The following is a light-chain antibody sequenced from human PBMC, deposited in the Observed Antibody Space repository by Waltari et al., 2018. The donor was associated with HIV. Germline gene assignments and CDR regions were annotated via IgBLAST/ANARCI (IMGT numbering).Light chain of an antibody. J-gene: IGLJ3*02. CDR3: TSYISSSIPV. V-gene: IGLV2-14*01. CDR2: EVT. Sequence: QSALTQPASVSGSPGQSLTISCTGTSSDINIYNSVSCYQHHPGKAPKVLIYEVTNRPSGVSNRFSGSKSGDTASLTISGLQAEDEADYFCTSYISSSIPVFGGGTKLTVL. CDR1: SSDINIYNS.